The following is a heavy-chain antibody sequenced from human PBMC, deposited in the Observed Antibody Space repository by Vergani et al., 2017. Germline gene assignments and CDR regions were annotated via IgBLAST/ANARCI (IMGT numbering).Heavy chain of an antibody. J-gene: IGHJ2*01. CDR2: IYVSGIT. V-gene: IGHV4-61*02. CDR3: AREGLGYCSGGSCYLYWYFDL. Sequence: QVQLQESGPGLVKPSQTLSLTCTVSGASINNDFYYWHWIRQPAGKGLEWIGRIYVSGITDYNSSLQSRVSMSVDTSKNQFSLKLSSVTAADTAVYYCAREGLGYCSGGSCYLYWYFDLWGRGTLVTVSS. D-gene: IGHD2-15*01. CDR1: GASINNDFYY.